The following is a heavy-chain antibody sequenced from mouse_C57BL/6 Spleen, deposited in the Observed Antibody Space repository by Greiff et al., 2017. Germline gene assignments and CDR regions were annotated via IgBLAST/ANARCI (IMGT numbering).Heavy chain of an antibody. V-gene: IGHV5-4*03. CDR2: ISDGGSYT. CDR1: GLTFSSYA. D-gene: IGHD1-1*01. J-gene: IGHJ2*01. CDR3: ARGGCGSSPYFDY. Sequence: VKLVESGGGLVKPGGSLKFSCAASGLTFSSYAMSWVRQTPEKRLGWVATISDGGSYTYYPDNVKGRVTIYRDNAKKNLNLQMSHLKSEDTTMYYCARGGCGSSPYFDYWGQGTTLTVSS.